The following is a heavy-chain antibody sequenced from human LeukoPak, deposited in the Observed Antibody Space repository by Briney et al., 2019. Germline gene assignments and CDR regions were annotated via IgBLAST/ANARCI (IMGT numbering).Heavy chain of an antibody. CDR1: GGSFSGYY. Sequence: SETLSLTCAVYGGSFSGYYWSWIRQPPGKGLEWIGEINHSGSTNYNPSLKSRVTISVDTSKNQFSLKLSSVTAADTAVYYCARGLSRTADQQLGRHFNFDYWGQGTLVTVSS. V-gene: IGHV4-34*01. CDR3: ARGLSRTADQQLGRHFNFDY. J-gene: IGHJ4*02. D-gene: IGHD6-13*01. CDR2: INHSGST.